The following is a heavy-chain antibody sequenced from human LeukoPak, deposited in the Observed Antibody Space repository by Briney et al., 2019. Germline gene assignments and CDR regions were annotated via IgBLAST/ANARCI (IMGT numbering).Heavy chain of an antibody. Sequence: GGSLRLSCAASGFTVSSNYMSWVRQAPGKGLEWVSVIYSGGSTYYADSVKGRFTISRDNSKNTLYLQMKSLRAEDTAVYYRATAGENCSGGSCYEAYWGQGTLVTVSS. CDR1: GFTVSSNY. V-gene: IGHV3-53*01. CDR3: ATAGENCSGGSCYEAY. D-gene: IGHD2-15*01. J-gene: IGHJ4*02. CDR2: IYSGGST.